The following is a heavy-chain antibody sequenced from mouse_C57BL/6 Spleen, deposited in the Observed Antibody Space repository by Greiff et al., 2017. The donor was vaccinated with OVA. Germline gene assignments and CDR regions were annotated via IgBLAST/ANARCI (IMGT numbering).Heavy chain of an antibody. Sequence: VQLQQSGPELVKPGASVKISCKASGYSFTSYYIHWVKQRPGQGLEWIGWIYPGSGNTKYNEKFKGKATLTADTSSSTAYMQLSSLTSEDSAVYYCAREEGYAYYFDYWGQGTTLTVSS. CDR3: AREEGYAYYFDY. CDR1: GYSFTSYY. CDR2: IYPGSGNT. V-gene: IGHV1-66*01. J-gene: IGHJ2*01. D-gene: IGHD2-14*01.